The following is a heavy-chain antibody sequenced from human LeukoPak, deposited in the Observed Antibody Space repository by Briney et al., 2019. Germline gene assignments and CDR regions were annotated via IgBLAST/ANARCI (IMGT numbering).Heavy chain of an antibody. CDR3: AKSWYDSSGYYHSGPDY. Sequence: GGSLRLSRAASGFTFSSYAMSWVRQAPGKGLEWVSAISGSGGSTYYADSVKGRFTISRDNSKNTLYLQMNSLRAEDTAVYYCAKSWYDSSGYYHSGPDYWGQGTLVTVSS. CDR2: ISGSGGST. J-gene: IGHJ4*02. V-gene: IGHV3-23*01. CDR1: GFTFSSYA. D-gene: IGHD3-22*01.